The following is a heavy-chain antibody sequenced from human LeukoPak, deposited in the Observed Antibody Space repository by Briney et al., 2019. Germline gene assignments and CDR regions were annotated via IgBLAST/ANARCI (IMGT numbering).Heavy chain of an antibody. CDR2: INPSGGST. J-gene: IGHJ6*02. CDR3: ARGAGPRGMDV. CDR1: GYTFTSYY. V-gene: IGHV1-46*01. Sequence: ASVKVSCKASGYTFTSYYMHWVRQAPGQGLEWMGIINPSGGSTSYAQKFQGRVTLTRDTSTRPVNMELSSLRSEDTAVYYCARGAGPRGMDVWGQGTTVTVSS.